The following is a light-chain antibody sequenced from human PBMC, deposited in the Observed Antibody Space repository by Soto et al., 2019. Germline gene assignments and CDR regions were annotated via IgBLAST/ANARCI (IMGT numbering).Light chain of an antibody. CDR3: TSYTRSPLYV. J-gene: IGLJ1*01. V-gene: IGLV2-14*03. CDR1: SSDIGGSNY. CDR2: DVN. Sequence: QSVLTQPASVSGTPGQSITVSCTGTSSDIGGSNYVAWYQQHPGKAPSLITYDVNNRPSGVSARFSGSKSGNTASLTISGFQAEDEADYYCTSYTRSPLYVFGTGTKVTVL.